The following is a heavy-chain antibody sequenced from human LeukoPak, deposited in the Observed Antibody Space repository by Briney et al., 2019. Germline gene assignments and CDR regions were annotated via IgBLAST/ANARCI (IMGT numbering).Heavy chain of an antibody. Sequence: GGSLRLSCAASGSTFDDYTMHWVRQAPGKGLEWVSLISWDGGSTYYADSVKGRFTISRDNSKNSLYLQMNSLRTEDTALYYCAKEFDTSLIYYYYYGMDVWGQGTTVTVSS. V-gene: IGHV3-43*01. CDR1: GSTFDDYT. CDR3: AKEFDTSLIYYYYYGMDV. J-gene: IGHJ6*02. CDR2: ISWDGGST. D-gene: IGHD3-9*01.